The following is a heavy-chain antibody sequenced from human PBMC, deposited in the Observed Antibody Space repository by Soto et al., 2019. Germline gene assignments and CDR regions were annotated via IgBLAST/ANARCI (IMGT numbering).Heavy chain of an antibody. CDR3: ARANHRLQSGGNYYSALDV. Sequence: QVQLVQSGAEVKKPGSSVKVSCKAPGDTFSSFAISWVRQAPGQWLEWMGGIIPIFRTPDYAQKFQGRVTITADDSTNTAYMELSSLRSGDTAVYYCARANHRLQSGGNYYSALDVWGQGTTVIVSS. CDR2: IIPIFRTP. D-gene: IGHD6-25*01. V-gene: IGHV1-69*12. CDR1: GDTFSSFA. J-gene: IGHJ6*02.